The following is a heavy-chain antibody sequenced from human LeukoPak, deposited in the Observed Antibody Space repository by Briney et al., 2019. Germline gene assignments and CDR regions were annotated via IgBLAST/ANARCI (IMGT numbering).Heavy chain of an antibody. CDR1: GFTFSSYS. J-gene: IGHJ4*02. CDR2: ISSSSSTI. Sequence: GGSLRLSCAASGFTFSSYSMNWVRQAPGKELEWVSYISSSSSTIYYADSVKGRFTISRDNAKNSLYLQMNSLRAEDTAVYYCARGLGSSSVVLGYWGQGTLVTVSS. CDR3: ARGLGSSSVVLGY. D-gene: IGHD6-13*01. V-gene: IGHV3-48*04.